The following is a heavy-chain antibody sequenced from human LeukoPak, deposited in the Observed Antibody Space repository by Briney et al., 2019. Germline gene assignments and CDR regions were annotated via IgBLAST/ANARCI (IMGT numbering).Heavy chain of an antibody. D-gene: IGHD5-18*01. J-gene: IGHJ4*02. Sequence: GGSLRLSCAASGLTFRSYAMTWVRQAPGKGLEWVSSISGSGTTTYFADSVKGRFTISRDNSKGSLYLQMNSLRDEDTAIYYCAQGRGYNHPFRYFDHWGQGTLVTVSS. CDR3: AQGRGYNHPFRYFDH. V-gene: IGHV3-23*01. CDR1: GLTFRSYA. CDR2: ISGSGTTT.